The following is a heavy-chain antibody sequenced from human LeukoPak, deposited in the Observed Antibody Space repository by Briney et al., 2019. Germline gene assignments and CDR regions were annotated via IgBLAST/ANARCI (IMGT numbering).Heavy chain of an antibody. J-gene: IGHJ6*03. V-gene: IGHV4-39*07. CDR3: ARNTAMVSFFYMDV. CDR2: FYYSGNT. Sequence: SETLSLTCTVSGGSISSSSYYWGWIRQPPGKGLEWIGSFYYSGNTYYSPSLKSRVTISLDTSKNQFSLKLSSATAADTAVYYCARNTAMVSFFYMDVWGKGTTVTVSS. CDR1: GGSISSSSYY. D-gene: IGHD5-18*01.